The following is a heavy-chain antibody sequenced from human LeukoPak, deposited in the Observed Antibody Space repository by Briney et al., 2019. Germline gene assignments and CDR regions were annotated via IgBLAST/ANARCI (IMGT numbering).Heavy chain of an antibody. V-gene: IGHV3-23*01. CDR1: GFTFRSYA. J-gene: IGHJ6*03. D-gene: IGHD2-2*01. CDR3: ARGPAISYYSMDV. Sequence: GGSLRLSCAVSGFTFRSYAMSWVRQAPGKGLEWVSSITGGGATTYYAASVKGRFTISRDNSKNTVFLQMNSLRAEDMTLYYCARGPAISYYSMDVWGKGTTVTVSS. CDR2: ITGGGATT.